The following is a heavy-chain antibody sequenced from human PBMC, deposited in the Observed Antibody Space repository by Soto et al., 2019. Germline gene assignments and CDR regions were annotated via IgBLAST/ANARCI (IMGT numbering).Heavy chain of an antibody. CDR2: VYRTGST. CDR3: ARARATRAAAAIFDC. Sequence: QVQLQESGPGLVKPSGTLSLTCAVSGGSISTSNWLSWVRQPPGKGLEWIGEVYRTGSTNYNPSLQSRLTISVDKSKNQFSLKLTSVTAADTAVYYCARARATRAAAAIFDCWGQGTLVTVYS. V-gene: IGHV4-4*02. J-gene: IGHJ4*02. D-gene: IGHD6-13*01. CDR1: GGSISTSNW.